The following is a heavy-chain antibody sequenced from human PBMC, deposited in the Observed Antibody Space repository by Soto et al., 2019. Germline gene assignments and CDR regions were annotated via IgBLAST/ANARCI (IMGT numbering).Heavy chain of an antibody. CDR2: IWYDGSNK. CDR1: GFTFSSYG. D-gene: IGHD2-8*02. J-gene: IGHJ6*02. V-gene: IGHV3-33*01. CDR3: ARVLAGYRADYGMDV. Sequence: GGSLRFSCAASGFTFSSYGMHWVRQAPGKGLEWVAVIWYDGSNKYYADSVKGRFTISRDNSKNTLYLQMNSLRAEDTAVYYCARVLAGYRADYGMDVWGQGTTVTVSS.